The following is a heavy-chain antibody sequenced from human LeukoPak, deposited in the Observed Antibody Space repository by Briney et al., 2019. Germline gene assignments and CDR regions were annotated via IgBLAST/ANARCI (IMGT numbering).Heavy chain of an antibody. J-gene: IGHJ5*02. V-gene: IGHV3-53*01. CDR1: GFTVSSNY. D-gene: IGHD3-22*01. CDR2: IYSGGST. CDR3: ARDLGTRDYYDSSGSA. Sequence: GGSLRLSCAASGFTVSSNYMSWVRQAPGKGLEWVSVIYSGGSTYYADSVKGRFTISRGSSKNTLYLQMNSLRAEDTAVYYCARDLGTRDYYDSSGSAWGQGTLVTVSS.